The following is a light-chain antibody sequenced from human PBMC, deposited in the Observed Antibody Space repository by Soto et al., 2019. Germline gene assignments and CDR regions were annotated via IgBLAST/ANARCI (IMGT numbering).Light chain of an antibody. V-gene: IGKV1-39*01. CDR2: AAF. Sequence: DIQMTHSPSSLSASVGDRVTITCRASRSITSYLNWYQQKPGEAPKLLIYAAFNLQSGVPSRFSGSGSGTDFTLTISSLQPEDFATYYCQQSYNTWTFGQGTKVDIK. CDR1: RSITSY. CDR3: QQSYNTWT. J-gene: IGKJ1*01.